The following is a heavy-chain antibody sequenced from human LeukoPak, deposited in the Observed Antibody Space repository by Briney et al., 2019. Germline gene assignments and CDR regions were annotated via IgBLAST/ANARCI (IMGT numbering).Heavy chain of an antibody. J-gene: IGHJ4*02. D-gene: IGHD3-10*01. CDR1: GVSVSSGGYY. Sequence: SETLSLTCTVSGVSVSSGGYYWNWIRQPPGKGLECLGYMYYDGTSNYNPSLKSRVTISIDSSNNQFSLRLSSVTAADTAVYYCARGRDNYGSGDSWGQGILVTVSS. CDR2: MYYDGTS. V-gene: IGHV4-61*08. CDR3: ARGRDNYGSGDS.